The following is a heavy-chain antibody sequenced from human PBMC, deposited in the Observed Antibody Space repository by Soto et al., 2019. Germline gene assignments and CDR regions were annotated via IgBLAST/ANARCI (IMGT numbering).Heavy chain of an antibody. Sequence: LSLTCTVSGGSISSGGYYWSWIRQHPGKGLEWIGYIYYSGSTYYNPSLKSRVTISVDTSKNQFSLKLSSVTAADTAVYYCARDLPSSPYYYGMDVWGQGTTVTVSS. CDR3: ARDLPSSPYYYGMDV. D-gene: IGHD6-6*01. V-gene: IGHV4-31*03. CDR1: GGSISSGGYY. J-gene: IGHJ6*02. CDR2: IYYSGST.